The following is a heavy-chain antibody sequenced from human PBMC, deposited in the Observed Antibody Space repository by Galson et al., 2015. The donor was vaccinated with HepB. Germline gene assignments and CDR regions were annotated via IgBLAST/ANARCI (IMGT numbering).Heavy chain of an antibody. V-gene: IGHV3-30-3*01. Sequence: SLRLPCAAAGLTFSSSAMHWVRQAPGKGLEWVAVISYDGSNRYYADAVKGRFTISRDNSKNTLYLQMNSLRAEDTAVYYCARDLYIVVVPAPYPIRPLGPPDYWAQGTLVTVSS. CDR2: ISYDGSNR. CDR1: GLTFSSSA. CDR3: ARDLYIVVVPAPYPIRPLGPPDY. J-gene: IGHJ4*02. D-gene: IGHD2-2*01.